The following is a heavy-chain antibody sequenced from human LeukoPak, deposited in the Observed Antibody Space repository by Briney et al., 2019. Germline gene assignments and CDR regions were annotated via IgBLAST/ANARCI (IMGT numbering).Heavy chain of an antibody. Sequence: PSETLSLTCTVSGGSISSYYWSWIRQPPGKGLEWIGYIYYSGSNNYNPSLKSRVTISVDTSKNQFSLKLSSVTAADTAVYYCATDLDRYGSGSYWGQGTLVTVSS. CDR1: GGSISSYY. CDR2: IYYSGSN. J-gene: IGHJ4*02. CDR3: ATDLDRYGSGSY. V-gene: IGHV4-59*01. D-gene: IGHD3-10*01.